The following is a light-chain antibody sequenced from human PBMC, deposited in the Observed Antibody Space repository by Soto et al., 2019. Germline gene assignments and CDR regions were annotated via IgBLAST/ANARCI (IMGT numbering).Light chain of an antibody. V-gene: IGKV3-11*01. CDR3: QRYNSVPRT. CDR1: QSVSSY. Sequence: EIVLTQSPATLSLSPGERAILSCRASQSVSSYLAWYQQKPGQAPRLLIYAASNRATGIPSRFSGSGFRTDFTLTISSLEPEDFAVYYCQRYNSVPRTFGQGTRVEIK. J-gene: IGKJ1*01. CDR2: AAS.